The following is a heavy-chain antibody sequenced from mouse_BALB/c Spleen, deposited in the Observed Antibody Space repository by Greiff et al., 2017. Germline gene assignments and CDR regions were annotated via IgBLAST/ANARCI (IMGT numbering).Heavy chain of an antibody. V-gene: IGHV5-9-4*01. D-gene: IGHD2-14*01. CDR2: ISSGGSYT. Sequence: EVKLVESGGGLVKPGGSLKLSCAASGFTFSSYAMSWVRQSPEKRLEWVAEISSGGSYTYYPDTVTGRFTISRDNAKNTLYLEMSSLRSEDTAMYYCATYYRYDDGVYAMDYWGQGTSVTVSS. CDR3: ATYYRYDDGVYAMDY. J-gene: IGHJ4*01. CDR1: GFTFSSYA.